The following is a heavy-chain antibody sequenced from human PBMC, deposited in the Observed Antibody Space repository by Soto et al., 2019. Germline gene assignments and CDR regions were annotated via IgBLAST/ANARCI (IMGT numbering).Heavy chain of an antibody. J-gene: IGHJ4*02. CDR3: AKVSGVCSGGSCYSGFDY. CDR2: ISGSGGST. Sequence: EVQLLESGGGLVQPGGSLRLSCAASGFTFSSYAMSWVRQAPGKGLEWVSAISGSGGSTYYADSVKGRFTISRDNTKNTLYLQMNSRRAEDTAVYYCAKVSGVCSGGSCYSGFDYWGQRTLVTVSS. D-gene: IGHD2-15*01. V-gene: IGHV3-23*01. CDR1: GFTFSSYA.